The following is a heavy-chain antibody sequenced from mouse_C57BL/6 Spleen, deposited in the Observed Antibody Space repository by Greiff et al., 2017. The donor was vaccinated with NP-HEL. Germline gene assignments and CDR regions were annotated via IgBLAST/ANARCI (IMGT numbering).Heavy chain of an antibody. Sequence: QVQLKQSGAELVRPGASVTLSCKASGYTFTDYEMHWVKQTPVHGLEWIGAIDPETGGTAYNQKFKGKAILTADKSSSTAYMELRSLTSEDSAVYYCTRGDGYSCYWGQGTTLTVSS. D-gene: IGHD2-3*01. CDR3: TRGDGYSCY. CDR1: GYTFTDYE. V-gene: IGHV1-15*01. CDR2: IDPETGGT. J-gene: IGHJ2*01.